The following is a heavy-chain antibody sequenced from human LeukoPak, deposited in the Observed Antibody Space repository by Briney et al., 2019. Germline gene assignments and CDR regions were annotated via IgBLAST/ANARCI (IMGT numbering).Heavy chain of an antibody. J-gene: IGHJ4*02. V-gene: IGHV4-34*01. Sequence: SETLSLTCAVYGGSFSGYYWSWIRQPPGKGLEWIGEINHSGSTNYNPSLKSRATISVDTSKNQFSLKLSSVTAADTAVYYCASAREYYYDSSGYYYFDYWGQGTLVTVSS. CDR2: INHSGST. CDR1: GGSFSGYY. D-gene: IGHD3-22*01. CDR3: ASAREYYYDSSGYYYFDY.